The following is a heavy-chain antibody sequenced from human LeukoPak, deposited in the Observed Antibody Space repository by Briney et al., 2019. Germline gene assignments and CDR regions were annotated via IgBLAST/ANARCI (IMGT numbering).Heavy chain of an antibody. V-gene: IGHV3-48*01. J-gene: IGHJ6*03. CDR1: GFMFDDYG. CDR2: ISSSSSTI. CDR3: ARDYSDSSGYYYIDYYYMDV. Sequence: GGSLRLSCAASGFMFDDYGMSWVRQGPGKGLEWVSYISSSSSTIYYADSVKGRFTISRDNAKNSLYLQMNSLRAEHTAVYYCARDYSDSSGYYYIDYYYMDVWGKGTTVTVSS. D-gene: IGHD3-22*01.